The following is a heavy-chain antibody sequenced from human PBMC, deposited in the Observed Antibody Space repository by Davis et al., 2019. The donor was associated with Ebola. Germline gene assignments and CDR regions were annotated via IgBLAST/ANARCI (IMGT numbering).Heavy chain of an antibody. CDR3: ATLIAAVDY. J-gene: IGHJ4*02. CDR1: GGSISSGDYF. V-gene: IGHV4-30-4*01. D-gene: IGHD6-6*01. Sequence: SETLSLTCTVSGGSISSGDYFWSWIRQPPGTGLEWIGYIYYGGSAYYNPPLKSRVTISVDTSKNQFSLKLSSVTAADTAVYYCATLIAAVDYWGQGTLVTVSS. CDR2: IYYGGSA.